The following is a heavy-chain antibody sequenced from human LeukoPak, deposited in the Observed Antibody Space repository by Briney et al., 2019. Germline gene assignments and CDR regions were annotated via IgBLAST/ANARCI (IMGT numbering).Heavy chain of an antibody. V-gene: IGHV3-30*02. D-gene: IGHD6-13*01. J-gene: IGHJ3*02. CDR1: GVTFSSSA. CDR2: LQFDGVKK. CDR3: AQKSTGTFDI. Sequence: GGSLRLSCAASGVTFSSSAMHWVRQAPGKGLEWVAYLQFDGVKKFYSDSVKGRFTISRDNSKNTLFLQMSSLTTEDTAVYYCAQKSTGTFDIWGQGTMVTASP.